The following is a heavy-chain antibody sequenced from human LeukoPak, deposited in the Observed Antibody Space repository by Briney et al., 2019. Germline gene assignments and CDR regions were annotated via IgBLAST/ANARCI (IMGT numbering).Heavy chain of an antibody. V-gene: IGHV4-59*01. D-gene: IGHD5-18*01. CDR2: IYYTGAT. CDR3: ARAGYSYGTGYYFDY. Sequence: SSETLSLTCTVSGGSISTYYWSWIRLPPGKGLEWIGYIYYTGATYYNPSLKSRVTISLDTSKNHFSLKLSSVTAADAAEYYCARAGYSYGTGYYFDYWGQGALVTVSS. J-gene: IGHJ4*02. CDR1: GGSISTYY.